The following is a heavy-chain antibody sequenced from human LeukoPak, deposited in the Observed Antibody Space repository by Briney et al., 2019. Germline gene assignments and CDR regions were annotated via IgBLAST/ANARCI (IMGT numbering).Heavy chain of an antibody. V-gene: IGHV4-59*08. CDR3: ARQSWVAGLAH. CDR2: IYYSGST. CDR1: GGSISSYY. D-gene: IGHD2-15*01. Sequence: TSETLSLTCTVSGGSISSYYWSWIRQPPGKGLEWIGYIYYSGSTNYNPSLKSRVTISVDTSKNQFSLKLSSVTAADTAVYYCARQSWVAGLAHWGQGTLVTVSS. J-gene: IGHJ4*02.